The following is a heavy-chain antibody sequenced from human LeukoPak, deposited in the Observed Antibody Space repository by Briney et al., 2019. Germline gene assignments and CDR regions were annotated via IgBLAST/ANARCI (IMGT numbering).Heavy chain of an antibody. CDR2: INPNGGDT. CDR1: GYTFTGHN. J-gene: IGHJ4*02. D-gene: IGHD2-15*01. V-gene: IGHV1-2*02. CDR3: ARGYCSGGSCCLDY. Sequence: GASVKVSCKASGYTFTGHNIHWVRQAPGQGLEWMGWINPNGGDTKNEQKFQGRVTMTRDTSISTAYMELRRLNSDDTAVYYCARGYCSGGSCCLDYWGQGTLVTVSS.